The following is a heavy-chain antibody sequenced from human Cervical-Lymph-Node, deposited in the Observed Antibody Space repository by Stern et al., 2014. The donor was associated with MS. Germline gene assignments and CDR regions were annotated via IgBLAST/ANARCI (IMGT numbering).Heavy chain of an antibody. V-gene: IGHV1-69*01. CDR2: IFPVFGTP. CDR1: GGTFSKFP. Sequence: QVQLVESGAEVTKPGSSVKVSCKASGGTFSKFPSSWVRQAPGQGLEWMGGIFPVFGTPTYAPEFRGRVTITADFSSSTVYMELSSLRSDDTAVYYCALSSETSDRWYSLGYDLWGQGTLVTVSS. D-gene: IGHD6-13*01. CDR3: ALSSETSDRWYSLGYDL. J-gene: IGHJ5*02.